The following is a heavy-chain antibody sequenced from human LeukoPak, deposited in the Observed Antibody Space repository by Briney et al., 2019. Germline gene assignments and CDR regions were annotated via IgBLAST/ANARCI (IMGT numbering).Heavy chain of an antibody. CDR1: GITVSSKY. J-gene: IGHJ4*02. CDR2: IYSDGTT. Sequence: GGSLRLSCAPSGITVSSKYMSWVRQAPGKGLEWVSVIYSDGTTYYADSVKGRFTISRDNSKNTLYLQMNSLRAEDTAVYYCARVYYYDSTFGNWGQGTLVTVSS. V-gene: IGHV3-66*01. CDR3: ARVYYYDSTFGN. D-gene: IGHD3-22*01.